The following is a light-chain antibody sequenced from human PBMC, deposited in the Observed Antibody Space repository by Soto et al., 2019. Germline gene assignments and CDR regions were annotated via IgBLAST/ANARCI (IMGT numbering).Light chain of an antibody. CDR2: GNN. Sequence: QSVLTQPPSVSGALGQRVTISCTGSSSNIGAGYDVHWYQHLPGTAPKLLIYGNNNRPSGVPDRFSGSKSGTSASLAITGLQAEDEADYYCQSYDTNLSAWVFGGGTKLTVL. CDR3: QSYDTNLSAWV. CDR1: SSNIGAGYD. V-gene: IGLV1-40*01. J-gene: IGLJ3*02.